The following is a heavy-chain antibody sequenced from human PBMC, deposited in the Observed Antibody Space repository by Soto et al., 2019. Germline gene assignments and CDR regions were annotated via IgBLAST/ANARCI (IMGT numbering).Heavy chain of an antibody. J-gene: IGHJ4*02. D-gene: IGHD1-26*01. CDR3: ATSLVTSRTRVDY. CDR1: GGSIYTGGFY. V-gene: IGHV4-31*03. Sequence: PSETLSLTCTFSGGSIYTGGFYWSWIRQLPGKGLEWLGYIYYTGSTQYTPSLKSRLTISTDTSDNQFSLRLTSVTAADTAVYYCATSLVTSRTRVDYWGQGTLVTVSS. CDR2: IYYTGST.